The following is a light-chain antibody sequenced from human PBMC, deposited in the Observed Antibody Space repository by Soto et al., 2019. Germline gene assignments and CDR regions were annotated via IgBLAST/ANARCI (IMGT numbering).Light chain of an antibody. J-gene: IGKJ1*01. CDR3: QQRSNWTLT. CDR2: YAS. Sequence: DIVLTQSPATLSLSPGERATLSCRASQRFXSDFGWYQQKPGQAPRILXYYASNRATGIPARLSGSGSGTDFTLTISSLEPEYFAAYYCQQRSNWTLTFGQGTKVDIK. V-gene: IGKV3-11*01. CDR1: QRFXSD.